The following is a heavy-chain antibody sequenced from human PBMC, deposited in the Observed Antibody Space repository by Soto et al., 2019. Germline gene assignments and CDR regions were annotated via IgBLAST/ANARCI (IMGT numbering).Heavy chain of an antibody. CDR2: TYYRSKWYN. CDR1: GDSVSSNSAA. D-gene: IGHD1-26*01. CDR3: ARSYSGSYFWDYYYYGMDV. V-gene: IGHV6-1*01. J-gene: IGHJ6*02. Sequence: QVQLQQSGPGLVKPSQTLSLTCAISGDSVSSNSAAWNWIRQSPSRGLEWLGRTYYRSKWYNDYVVSVNSRITINPDTSKNQFSLQLNSVTPEDTAVYYCARSYSGSYFWDYYYYGMDVWGQGTTVTVSS.